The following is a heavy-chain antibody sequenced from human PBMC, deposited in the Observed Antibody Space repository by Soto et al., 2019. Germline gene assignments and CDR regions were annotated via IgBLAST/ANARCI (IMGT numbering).Heavy chain of an antibody. V-gene: IGHV1-2*04. Sequence: GASVKVSCKASGYTFTGYYMHWVRQAPGQGLEWMGWINPNSGGTNYAQKFQGWVTMTRDTSISTAYMELSRLRSDDTAVYYCARAGEANHRTYYYGMDVWGQGTTVTVSS. CDR1: GYTFTGYY. J-gene: IGHJ6*02. CDR2: INPNSGGT. CDR3: ARAGEANHRTYYYGMDV. D-gene: IGHD3-16*01.